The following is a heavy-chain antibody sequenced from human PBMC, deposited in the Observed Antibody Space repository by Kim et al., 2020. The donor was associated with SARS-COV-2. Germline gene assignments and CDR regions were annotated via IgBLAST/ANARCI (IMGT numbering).Heavy chain of an antibody. J-gene: IGHJ6*02. CDR3: AREVGASSWYRNYGMDV. Sequence: LKSRVTISVDTSKNQFSLKLSSVTAADTAVYYCAREVGASSWYRNYGMDVWGQGTTVTVSS. V-gene: IGHV4-59*01. D-gene: IGHD6-13*01.